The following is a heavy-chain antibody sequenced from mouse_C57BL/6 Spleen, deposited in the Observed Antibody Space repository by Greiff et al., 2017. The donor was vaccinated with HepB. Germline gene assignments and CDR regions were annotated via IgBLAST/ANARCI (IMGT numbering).Heavy chain of an antibody. V-gene: IGHV1-69*01. CDR1: GYTFTSYW. CDR2: IDPSDSYT. D-gene: IGHD2-1*01. CDR3: ARKEVYGNYGAWFAY. J-gene: IGHJ3*01. Sequence: QVQLQQPGAELVMPGASVKLSCKASGYTFTSYWMHWVKQRPGQGLEWIGEIDPSDSYTNYNQKFKGKSTLTVDKSSSTAYMQLSSLTSEDSAVYYCARKEVYGNYGAWFAYWGQGTLVTVSA.